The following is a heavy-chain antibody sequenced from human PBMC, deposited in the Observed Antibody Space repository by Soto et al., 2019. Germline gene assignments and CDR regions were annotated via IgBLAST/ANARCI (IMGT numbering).Heavy chain of an antibody. J-gene: IGHJ5*02. D-gene: IGHD3-22*01. CDR3: ARAIVVVISATPYNWFDP. Sequence: QVQLVQSGAEVKKPGSSVKVSCKASGGTFSSYAISWVRQAPGQGLEWMGGIIPIFGTANYAQKFQGRVTITADESTSTAYMELSSLRSEDTAVYYCARAIVVVISATPYNWFDPWGQGTLVTVSS. CDR2: IIPIFGTA. V-gene: IGHV1-69*01. CDR1: GGTFSSYA.